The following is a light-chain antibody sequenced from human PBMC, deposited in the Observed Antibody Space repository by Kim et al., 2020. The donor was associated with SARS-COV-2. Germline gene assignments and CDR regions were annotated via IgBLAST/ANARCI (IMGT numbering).Light chain of an antibody. CDR3: AAWDDSLNGYV. CDR2: SND. Sequence: ELTQPPSASGTPGQRVTISCSGSSFNIRYNTVNWYQQVPPTAPKLLIYSNDERPSGVPDRFSGSRSGTSASLAISGLQSEDEADYYCAAWDDSLNGYVFGSGTKVTVL. J-gene: IGLJ1*01. V-gene: IGLV1-44*01. CDR1: SFNIRYNT.